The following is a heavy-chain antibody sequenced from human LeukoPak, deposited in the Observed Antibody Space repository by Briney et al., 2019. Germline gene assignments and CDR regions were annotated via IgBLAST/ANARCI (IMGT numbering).Heavy chain of an antibody. V-gene: IGHV1-18*01. D-gene: IGHD5-24*01. CDR3: ARDGDASTGMAFDY. CDR2: ISPYNDNT. J-gene: IGHJ4*02. CDR1: SYTFINHG. Sequence: ASVKVSCKASSYTFINHGISWVRQAPGQGLEWMGWISPYNDNTNYAQKFQSRVTMTTDTSTSTAYMELRSLRSDDTAVYYCARDGDASTGMAFDYWGQGSLVTVSS.